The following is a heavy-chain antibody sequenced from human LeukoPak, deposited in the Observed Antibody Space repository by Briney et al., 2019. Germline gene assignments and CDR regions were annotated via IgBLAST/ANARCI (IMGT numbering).Heavy chain of an antibody. V-gene: IGHV4-61*01. J-gene: IGHJ4*02. Sequence: SETLSLTCTVSGGSVSSGSYYWSWIRQPPGKGLEWIGYIYYSGSTNHNPSLKSRVTISVDTSKNQFSLKLSSVTTADTAVYYCARVMGTNNLYFDYWGEGTLVTVSS. D-gene: IGHD5-24*01. CDR2: IYYSGST. CDR1: GGSVSSGSYY. CDR3: ARVMGTNNLYFDY.